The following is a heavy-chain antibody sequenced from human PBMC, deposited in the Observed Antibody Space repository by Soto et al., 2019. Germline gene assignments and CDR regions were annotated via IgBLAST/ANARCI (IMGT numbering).Heavy chain of an antibody. D-gene: IGHD3-9*01. CDR2: LLSSDGDIT. V-gene: IGHV3-23*01. CDR1: GFTFTNYA. CDR3: VKVSTFYDILTGYYSTNFFDP. J-gene: IGHJ5*02. Sequence: GGSLRLSCAASGFTFTNYAMTWARQAPGKGLEWVSSLLSSDGDITYYADSVKGRFTISRDNSKNTLYLRMNSLRPEDTAVYYCVKVSTFYDILTGYYSTNFFDPWGQGTLVTVSS.